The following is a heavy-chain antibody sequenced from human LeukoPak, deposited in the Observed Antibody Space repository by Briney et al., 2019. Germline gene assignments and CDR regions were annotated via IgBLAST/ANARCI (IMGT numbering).Heavy chain of an antibody. CDR3: ARGLYSSSWYLYYYYGMDV. J-gene: IGHJ6*02. CDR1: GVSFSGYY. V-gene: IGHV4-34*01. Sequence: SETLSLTCAVYGVSFSGYYWSWIRQPPGKGLEWIGEINHSGSTNYNPSLKSRVTISVDTSKNQFSLKLSSVTAADTAVYYCARGLYSSSWYLYYYYGMDVWGQGTTVTVSS. D-gene: IGHD6-13*01. CDR2: INHSGST.